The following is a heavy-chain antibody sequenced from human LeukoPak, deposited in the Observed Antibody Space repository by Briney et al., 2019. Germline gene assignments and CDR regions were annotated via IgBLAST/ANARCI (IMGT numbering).Heavy chain of an antibody. D-gene: IGHD1-26*01. J-gene: IGHJ3*02. Sequence: SETLSLNGTGSGYSIRSVYYWGWTRQPPGKGLEWIGSITHSGSTAYNPSLKSRVTITVYTSTTHISLKLSSVTATDTAVYYCAAEGGATSAFDIWGQGTMVTVSS. CDR2: ITHSGST. V-gene: IGHV4-38-2*02. CDR3: AAEGGATSAFDI. CDR1: GYSIRSVYY.